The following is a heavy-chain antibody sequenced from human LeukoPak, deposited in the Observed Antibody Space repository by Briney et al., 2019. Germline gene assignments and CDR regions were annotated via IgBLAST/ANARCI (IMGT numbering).Heavy chain of an antibody. D-gene: IGHD6-13*01. CDR1: GGSISSSSYY. Sequence: SETLSLTCTVSGGSISSSSYYWGWIRQPPGKGLEWIGSIYYSGSTYYNPSLKSRVTISVDTSKNQFSLKLSSVTAADTAVYYCARDGGEQQLVRWDYWGQGTLVTVSS. CDR2: IYYSGST. V-gene: IGHV4-39*02. J-gene: IGHJ4*02. CDR3: ARDGGEQQLVRWDY.